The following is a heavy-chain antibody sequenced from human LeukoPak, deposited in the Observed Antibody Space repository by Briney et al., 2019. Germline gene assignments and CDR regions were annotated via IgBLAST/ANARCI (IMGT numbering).Heavy chain of an antibody. J-gene: IGHJ6*04. CDR3: THPAYYYNVDV. CDR1: GLTFSVTA. V-gene: IGHV3-73*01. Sequence: GGSLKLSCSASGLTFSVTAIHWVRQASGKGLEWVGRIKTKADNYATAYAASVKGRFTISRDDSTNTAYLQMNSLKTEDTAVYYCTHPAYYYNVDVWGKGTTVTVSS. CDR2: IKTKADNYAT. D-gene: IGHD6-25*01.